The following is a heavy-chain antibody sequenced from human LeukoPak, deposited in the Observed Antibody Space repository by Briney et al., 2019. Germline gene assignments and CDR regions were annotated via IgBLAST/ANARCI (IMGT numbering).Heavy chain of an antibody. Sequence: PSETLSLTCTVSGGSISSYYWSWIRQPPGKGLEWIGYIYYSGSTNYNPSLKSRVTISVDTSQNQFSLKLSSVTAADTAVYYCARGRPLCGGDCYFILDVWGQGTTVTVSS. CDR3: ARGRPLCGGDCYFILDV. CDR1: GGSISSYY. J-gene: IGHJ6*02. V-gene: IGHV4-59*01. CDR2: IYYSGST. D-gene: IGHD2-21*02.